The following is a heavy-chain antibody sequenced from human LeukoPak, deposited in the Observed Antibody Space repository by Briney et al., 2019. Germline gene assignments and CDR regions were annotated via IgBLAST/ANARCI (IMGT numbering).Heavy chain of an antibody. J-gene: IGHJ4*02. CDR1: GFTFSSYA. CDR2: ISGSGGST. D-gene: IGHD1-26*01. V-gene: IGHV3-23*01. Sequence: GGSLRLSCAASGFTFSSYAMSWVRQAPGKGLEWVSAISGSGGSTYYADPVKGRFTISRDNSKNTLYLQMNSLRAEDTAVYYCAKGLRDTVVGAANFDYWGQGTLVTVSS. CDR3: AKGLRDTVVGAANFDY.